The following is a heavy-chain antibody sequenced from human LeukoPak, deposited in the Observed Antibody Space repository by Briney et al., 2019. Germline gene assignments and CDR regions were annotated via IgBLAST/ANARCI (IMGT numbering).Heavy chain of an antibody. CDR2: IYYNGDT. CDR1: GGSVSNSLYY. CDR3: ARVLRAASWRSYDY. J-gene: IGHJ4*02. V-gene: IGHV4-61*01. Sequence: NPSETLSLTCTVSGGSVSNSLYYWSWIRQPPGKGLEWIGYIYYNGDTNYNPSLKSRVIISIDTSSNQFSLRLNSMTAADTAVYYCARVLRAASWRSYDYWGQGSLVTVSS. D-gene: IGHD5-18*01.